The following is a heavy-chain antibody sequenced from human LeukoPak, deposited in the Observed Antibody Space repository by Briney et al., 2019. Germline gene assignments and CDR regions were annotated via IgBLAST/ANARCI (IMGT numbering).Heavy chain of an antibody. Sequence: GGSLRLSCAASGFTFSRDLMTWVRQAPGKGLEWVANIKEDGSEKYYVDSVKGRFTISKDNAKNTVYLQMNNLRAEDTAVYYCVSFYEAYWGRGTLVTVSS. D-gene: IGHD2/OR15-2a*01. J-gene: IGHJ4*02. V-gene: IGHV3-7*01. CDR1: GFTFSRDL. CDR3: VSFYEAY. CDR2: IKEDGSEK.